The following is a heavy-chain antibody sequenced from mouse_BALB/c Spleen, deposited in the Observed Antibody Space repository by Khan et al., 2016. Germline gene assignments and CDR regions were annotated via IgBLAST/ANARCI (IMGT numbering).Heavy chain of an antibody. CDR2: ISSGGST. J-gene: IGHJ2*01. D-gene: IGHD2-1*01. Sequence: EVELVESGGGLVKPGGSLKLSCAASGFTFSSYAMSWVRQTPEKRLEWVASISSGGSTYYPDSGKGGVTISRDNARNILNLQMSSLRSEDTAMYYCAREDYGNYGDYFDYWGQGTTLTVSS. V-gene: IGHV5-6-5*01. CDR3: AREDYGNYGDYFDY. CDR1: GFTFSSYA.